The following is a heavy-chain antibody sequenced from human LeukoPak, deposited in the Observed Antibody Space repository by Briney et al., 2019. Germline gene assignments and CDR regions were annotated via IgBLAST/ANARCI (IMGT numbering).Heavy chain of an antibody. CDR2: ISSSSSTI. V-gene: IGHV3-48*01. CDR1: GFTFSSYS. Sequence: GGSLRLSCAASGFTFSSYSMNWVRQAPGKGLEWVSYISSSSSTIYYADSVKGRFTISRDNARNSLYLQMNSLRAGDTAVYYWGRDYRYSRSYPGPYLDYWGQGTLFTFSS. CDR3: GRDYRYSRSYPGPYLDY. D-gene: IGHD6-13*01. J-gene: IGHJ4*02.